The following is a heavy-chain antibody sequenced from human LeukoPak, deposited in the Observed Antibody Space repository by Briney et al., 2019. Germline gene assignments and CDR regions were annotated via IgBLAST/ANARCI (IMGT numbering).Heavy chain of an antibody. CDR1: GYTFTGYY. V-gene: IGHV1-2*02. J-gene: IGHJ3*02. D-gene: IGHD2-15*01. CDR3: AREGYCSGGSCFDAFDI. Sequence: ASVKVSCTASGYTFTGYYMHWVRQAPGQGLEWMGWINPNSGGTNYAQKFQGRVTMTRDTSISTAYMELSRLRSDDTAVYYCAREGYCSGGSCFDAFDIWGQGTMVTVSS. CDR2: INPNSGGT.